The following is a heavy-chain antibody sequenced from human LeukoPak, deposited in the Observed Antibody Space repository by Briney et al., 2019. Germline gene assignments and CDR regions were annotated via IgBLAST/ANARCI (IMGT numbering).Heavy chain of an antibody. Sequence: GASVKVSCKASGYTFTTHGIAWVRQAPGQGVEWMGWISAHNGNTNYAQSLQGRFTMTTDTSTNTAYMELRSRRSDAPAVYSVARDGFLDMWGPATLVTVSS. D-gene: IGHD3-10*01. CDR3: ARDGFLDM. J-gene: IGHJ2*01. CDR1: GYTFTTHG. V-gene: IGHV1-18*01. CDR2: ISAHNGNT.